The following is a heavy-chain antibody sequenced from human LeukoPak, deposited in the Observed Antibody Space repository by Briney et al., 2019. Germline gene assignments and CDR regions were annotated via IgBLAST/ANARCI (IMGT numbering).Heavy chain of an antibody. J-gene: IGHJ4*02. CDR2: ISKTGGST. V-gene: IGHV3-23*01. D-gene: IGHD2-15*01. CDR1: GFTFSSYA. Sequence: GGSLRLSCAASGFTFSSYAMTWVRQAPGKGPEWVSTISKTGGSTYYADSVKGRFTISRDNSKNTLYLQMNSLRVEDTAVYYCSKDRWGSGGSGGGDYWGQGTLVTVSS. CDR3: SKDRWGSGGSGGGDY.